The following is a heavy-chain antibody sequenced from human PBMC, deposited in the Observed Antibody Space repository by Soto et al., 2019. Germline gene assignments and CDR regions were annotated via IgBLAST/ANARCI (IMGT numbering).Heavy chain of an antibody. CDR1: GYTFTSYG. CDR3: AGVSIRLSIPGWFAP. D-gene: IGHD3-16*02. V-gene: IGHV1-18*01. CDR2: ISAYNGNT. Sequence: ASVKVSCKASGYTFTSYGISWVRQAPGQGLEWMGWISAYNGNTNYAQKLQGRVTMTTDTSTSTAYMELRSLRSDDTAVYYCAGVSIRLSIPGWFAPWGKGTLVTVSS. J-gene: IGHJ5*02.